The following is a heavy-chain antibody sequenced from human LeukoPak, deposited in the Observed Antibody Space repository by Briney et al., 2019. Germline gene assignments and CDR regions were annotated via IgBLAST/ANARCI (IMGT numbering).Heavy chain of an antibody. CDR1: GGTFSSYA. V-gene: IGHV1-69*13. D-gene: IGHD2-21*02. CDR2: IIPIFGTA. CDR3: ARLAGEIVVVTAIQRYYYYGMDV. J-gene: IGHJ6*02. Sequence: SVKVSCKASGGTFSSYAISWVRQAPGQGLEWMGGIIPIFGTANYAQKFQGRVTITADESTSTAYMELSSLRSEDTAVYYCARLAGEIVVVTAIQRYYYYGMDVWGQGTTVTVSS.